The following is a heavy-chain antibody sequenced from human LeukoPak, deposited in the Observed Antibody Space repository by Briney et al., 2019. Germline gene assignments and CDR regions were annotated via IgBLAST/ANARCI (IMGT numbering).Heavy chain of an antibody. CDR1: GGYISSGGYS. CDR3: ARGPGSIGYCSSTSCAPRDYYYGMDV. CDR2: IYHSGST. D-gene: IGHD2-2*01. J-gene: IGHJ6*04. V-gene: IGHV4-30-2*01. Sequence: SSETLSLNCAVSGGYISSGGYSWSWIRQPPGKSLERIPYIYHSGSTYYDPSLKSRVTISVDRSTNQFSLKLSAVTAADTAVHYCARGPGSIGYCSSTSCAPRDYYYGMDVWGKGTTVTVSS.